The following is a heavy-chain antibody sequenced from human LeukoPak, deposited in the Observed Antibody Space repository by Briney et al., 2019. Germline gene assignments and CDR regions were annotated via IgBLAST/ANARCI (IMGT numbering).Heavy chain of an antibody. CDR1: GFTFSSYA. J-gene: IGHJ4*02. CDR3: ARGEGSYYYDSSGFLDY. Sequence: GALRLSCAASGFTFSSYAMHWVRQAPGKGLEWVAVISYDGSNKYYADSVKGRFTISRDNSKNTPYLQVNSLRAEDTAVYYCARGEGSYYYDSSGFLDYWGQGTLVTVSS. V-gene: IGHV3-30-3*01. CDR2: ISYDGSNK. D-gene: IGHD3-22*01.